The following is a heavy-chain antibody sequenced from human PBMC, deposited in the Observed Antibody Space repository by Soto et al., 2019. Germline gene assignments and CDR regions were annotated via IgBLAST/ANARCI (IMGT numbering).Heavy chain of an antibody. J-gene: IGHJ6*02. CDR2: IYPVDSDT. CDR3: ARHVDYFYGMDV. V-gene: IGHV5-51*01. Sequence: GESLKISCKSSGYNFLNFWIAWVRQMPGKGLEWMAIIYPVDSDTRYNPSFQGQVTISVDKSISTAYLRWSSLKASDTAVYYCARHVDYFYGMDVWGQGTTVTVSS. CDR1: GYNFLNFW.